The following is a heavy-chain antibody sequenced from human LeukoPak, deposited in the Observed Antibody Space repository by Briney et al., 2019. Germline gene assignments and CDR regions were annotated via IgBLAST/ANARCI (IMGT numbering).Heavy chain of an antibody. CDR3: ARTPLAGGTGWFDP. V-gene: IGHV1-46*01. CDR2: INPGSGIT. J-gene: IGHJ5*02. CDR1: GYTFTSHY. D-gene: IGHD1-26*01. Sequence: ASVKVSCKASGYTFTSHYMHWVRQAPGQGLEWMAMINPGSGITTYEQKFQGRVTMTRDTSTSTVYMELSSLRSEDTAVYYCARTPLAGGTGWFDPWGQGTLVTVSS.